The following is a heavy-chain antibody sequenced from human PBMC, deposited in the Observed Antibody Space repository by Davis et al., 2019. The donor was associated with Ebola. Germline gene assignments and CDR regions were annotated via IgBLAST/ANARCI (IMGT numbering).Heavy chain of an antibody. J-gene: IGHJ6*04. V-gene: IGHV3-23*01. CDR1: GFIFRNYA. CDR2: ISGSGGTT. CDR3: ARSGLSFGVVKYHYGMDV. Sequence: GESLKISCETSGFIFRNYAMTWVRQAPGKGLEWVSAISGSGGTTYYAGSVKGRFTVSRDNSKKTMYLQMNSLRAEDTAVYYCARSGLSFGVVKYHYGMDVWGKGTTVTVAS. D-gene: IGHD3-3*01.